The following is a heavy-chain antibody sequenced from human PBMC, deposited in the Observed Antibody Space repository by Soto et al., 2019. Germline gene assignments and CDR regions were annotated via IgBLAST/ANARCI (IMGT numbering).Heavy chain of an antibody. V-gene: IGHV1-69*06. D-gene: IGHD6-13*01. CDR3: ARGHRSSSGYNYGMDV. J-gene: IGHJ6*02. CDR2: IIPIFGTA. CDR1: GGTFSSYA. Sequence: ASVKVSCKASGGTFSSYAISWLRQAPGQGLEWMGGIIPIFGTANYAQKFQGRVTITADKSTSTAYMELSSLRSEDTAVYYCARGHRSSSGYNYGMDVWGQGTTVTVSS.